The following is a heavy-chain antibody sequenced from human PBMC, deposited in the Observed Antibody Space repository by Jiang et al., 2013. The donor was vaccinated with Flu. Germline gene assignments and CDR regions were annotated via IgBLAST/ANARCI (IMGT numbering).Heavy chain of an antibody. CDR1: GYSISSGYY. Sequence: GLVKPSETLSLTCAVSGYSISSGYYWGWIRQPPGKGLEWIGSIYHSGSTYYNPSLKSRVTISVDTSKNQFSLKLSSVTAADTAVYYCASRVGANPYDYWGQGTLVTVSS. D-gene: IGHD1-26*01. J-gene: IGHJ4*02. CDR3: ASRVGANPYDY. V-gene: IGHV4-38-2*01. CDR2: IYHSGST.